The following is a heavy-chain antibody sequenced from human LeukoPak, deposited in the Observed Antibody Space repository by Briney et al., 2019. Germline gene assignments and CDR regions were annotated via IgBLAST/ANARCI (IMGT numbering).Heavy chain of an antibody. CDR3: ARVSGGYEFDC. CDR2: IIPILGIA. CDR1: GGTFSSYA. V-gene: IGHV1-69*04. Sequence: EASVKVSCKASGGTFSSYAISWVRQAPGQGLEWMGRIIPILGIANYAQKFQGRVTITADKSTSTAYMELSSLRSEDTAVYYCARVSGGYEFDCWGQGTLVTVSS. J-gene: IGHJ4*02. D-gene: IGHD5-12*01.